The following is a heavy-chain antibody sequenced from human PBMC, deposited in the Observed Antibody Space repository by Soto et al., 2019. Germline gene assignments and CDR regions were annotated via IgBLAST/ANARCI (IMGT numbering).Heavy chain of an antibody. CDR3: ARRATTSAGYFDL. CDR1: GFTFSNYW. D-gene: IGHD1-26*01. J-gene: IGHJ2*01. Sequence: PGGSLRLSCAASGFTFSNYWMSWVRQAPGKGLEWVANIKQDGSEKNYKDSVKGQLTISRDNAKNSLSLQMNSLRTEDTAVYYCARRATTSAGYFDLWGRGTLVTVSS. CDR2: IKQDGSEK. V-gene: IGHV3-7*01.